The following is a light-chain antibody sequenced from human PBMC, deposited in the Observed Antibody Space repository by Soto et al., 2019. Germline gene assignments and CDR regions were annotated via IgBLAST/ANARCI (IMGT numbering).Light chain of an antibody. CDR3: QQRSNWLT. J-gene: IGKJ4*01. CDR1: QSVSSY. V-gene: IGKV3-11*01. CDR2: DAS. Sequence: EIVLTQSPATLSLSPGERATLSCRASQSVSSYLAWYQQKPGQAPRLLIYDASNRATGIPARFSGSGSGTDITLTISSLEPEDFAVYYCQQRSNWLTFGGGTKVDI.